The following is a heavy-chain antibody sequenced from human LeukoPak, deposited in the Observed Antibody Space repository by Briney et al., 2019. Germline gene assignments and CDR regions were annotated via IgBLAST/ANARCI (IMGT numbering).Heavy chain of an antibody. J-gene: IGHJ6*03. V-gene: IGHV1-69*06. CDR3: ASLSPMGAYRRYYYYYYMDV. D-gene: IGHD1-26*01. CDR1: GGTFSSYA. CDR2: IIPIFGTA. Sequence: SVKVSCKASGGTFSSYAISWVRQAPGQGLEWMGGIIPIFGTANYAQKFQSRVTITADKSTSTAYMELSSLRSEDTAVYYCASLSPMGAYRRYYYYYYMDVWGKGTTVTVSS.